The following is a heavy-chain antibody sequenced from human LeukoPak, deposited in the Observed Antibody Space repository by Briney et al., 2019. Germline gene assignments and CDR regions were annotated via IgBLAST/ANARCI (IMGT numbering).Heavy chain of an antibody. V-gene: IGHV3-7*01. CDR1: GFTFSSYW. CDR2: IKQDGSEK. D-gene: IGHD3-22*01. J-gene: IGHJ3*02. CDR3: AGGGYYDSSGTDAFDI. Sequence: PGGSLRLSCAASGFTFSSYWMSWVRQAPGKGLEWVANIKQDGSEKYYVDSVKGRFTISRDNAKNSLYLQMNSLRAEDTAVYYCAGGGYYDSSGTDAFDIWGQGTMVTVSS.